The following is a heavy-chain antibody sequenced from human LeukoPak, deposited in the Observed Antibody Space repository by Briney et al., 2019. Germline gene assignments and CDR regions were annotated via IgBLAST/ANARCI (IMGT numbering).Heavy chain of an antibody. CDR2: IYPGDSDT. CDR1: GYSFTSYW. Sequence: GESLKISCKGFGYSFTSYWIGWVRQMPGKGLEWMGIIYPGDSDTRYGPSFQGQVTISADKSFSTAYLQWSSLKASDTAMYYCARRQDYDAFDIWGQGTMVTVSS. CDR3: ARRQDYDAFDI. V-gene: IGHV5-51*01. J-gene: IGHJ3*02. D-gene: IGHD2-15*01.